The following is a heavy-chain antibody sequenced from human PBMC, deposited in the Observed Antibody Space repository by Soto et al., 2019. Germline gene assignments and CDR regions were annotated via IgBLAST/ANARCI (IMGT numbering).Heavy chain of an antibody. CDR1: GASITSSSHY. D-gene: IGHD3-22*01. J-gene: IGHJ4*01. V-gene: IGHV4-39*01. CDR3: ERAFTYDSSVGPAFFDY. Sequence: ERLCRTGRVCGASITSSSHYWGWIRQPPGRGLEWIGRIYYSGNTYYNPSLKSRVIISVDTSKNQFSLRLSSVTAAETTVYYCERAFTYDSSVGPAFFDYWGHGTLVTV. CDR2: IYYSGNT.